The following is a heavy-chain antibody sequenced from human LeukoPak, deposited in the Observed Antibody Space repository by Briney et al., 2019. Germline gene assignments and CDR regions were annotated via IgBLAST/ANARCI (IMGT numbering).Heavy chain of an antibody. V-gene: IGHV3-9*03. J-gene: IGHJ4*02. Sequence: GRSLRLSCAASGFTFDDYAMHWVRQAPGKGLEWVSGISWNSGSIGYADSVKGRFTISRDNAKNSLYLHMNSLRAEDMALYYCAKDSSSWLEYYFDYWGQGTLVTVSS. CDR2: ISWNSGSI. CDR1: GFTFDDYA. CDR3: AKDSSSWLEYYFDY. D-gene: IGHD6-13*01.